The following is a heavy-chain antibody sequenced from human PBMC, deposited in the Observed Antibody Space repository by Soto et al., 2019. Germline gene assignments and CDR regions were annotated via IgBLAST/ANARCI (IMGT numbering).Heavy chain of an antibody. CDR3: VRATYFSDSSGYTRCLDS. Sequence: GGSLRLSCAASGFTFSDYYMSWIRQAPGKGLEWVSYISSSGSTIYYADSVKGRFTISRDNAKNSLYLQMNSLRAEDTAVYYCVRATYFSDSSGYTRCLDSWGQGTLVTVSS. CDR1: GFTFSDYY. J-gene: IGHJ4*02. CDR2: ISSSGSTI. V-gene: IGHV3-11*01. D-gene: IGHD3-22*01.